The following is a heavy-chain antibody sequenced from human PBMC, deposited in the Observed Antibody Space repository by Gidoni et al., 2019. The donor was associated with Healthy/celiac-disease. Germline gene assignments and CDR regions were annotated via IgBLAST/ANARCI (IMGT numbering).Heavy chain of an antibody. Sequence: QLQLQESGPGLVKPSETLSLTCTVSGGSLSSSSYYWGWIRQPPGKGLEWIGSIYYSGSTYYNPSLKSRVTISVDTSKNQFSLKLSSVTAADTAVYYCARSYYDSSGYYFLGKSSDWFDPWGQGTLVTVSS. CDR1: GGSLSSSSYY. CDR3: ARSYYDSSGYYFLGKSSDWFDP. V-gene: IGHV4-39*01. J-gene: IGHJ5*02. CDR2: IYYSGST. D-gene: IGHD3-22*01.